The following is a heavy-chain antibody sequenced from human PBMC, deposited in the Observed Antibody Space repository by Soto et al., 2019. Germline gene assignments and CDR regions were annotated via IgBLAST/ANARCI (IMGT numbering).Heavy chain of an antibody. CDR1: GGSFSGYY. J-gene: IGHJ6*02. V-gene: IGHV4-34*01. Sequence: SETLSLTCAVYGGSFSGYYWSWIRQPPGKGLEWIGEINHSGSTNYNPSLKSRVTISVDTSKNQFSLKLSSVTAADTAVYYCARGRHIVAVPAAIYYYGMDVWGQGTTVTVSS. D-gene: IGHD2-2*01. CDR3: ARGRHIVAVPAAIYYYGMDV. CDR2: INHSGST.